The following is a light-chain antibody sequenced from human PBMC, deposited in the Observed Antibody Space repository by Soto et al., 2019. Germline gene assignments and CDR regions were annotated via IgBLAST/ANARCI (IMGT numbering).Light chain of an antibody. J-gene: IGKJ4*01. CDR2: KAS. CDR1: QSISSW. CDR3: QQYNSYSPLT. V-gene: IGKV1-5*03. Sequence: DIQMTQSPSTXSASVGDRVSITCRASQSISSWLAWYQQKPGKAPKLLIYKASSLESGVPSRFSGSGSGTEFTLTICSLQPDDFATYFCQQYNSYSPLTFGGGTKVDIK.